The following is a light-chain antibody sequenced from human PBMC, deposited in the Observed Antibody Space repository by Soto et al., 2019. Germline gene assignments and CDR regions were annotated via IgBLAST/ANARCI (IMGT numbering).Light chain of an antibody. V-gene: IGKV3-20*01. CDR1: QNVGSNY. CDR3: QQDGSLAWT. J-gene: IGKJ1*01. CDR2: GAS. Sequence: EIVLTQSPGTLSLSPGERATLSCRASQNVGSNYLAWYQQKPGQAPRIRIFGASGRSTGIPDRFSGSGAGTDFTLTIIRLEPEAFAVYDCQQDGSLAWTFGQGTKVEIK.